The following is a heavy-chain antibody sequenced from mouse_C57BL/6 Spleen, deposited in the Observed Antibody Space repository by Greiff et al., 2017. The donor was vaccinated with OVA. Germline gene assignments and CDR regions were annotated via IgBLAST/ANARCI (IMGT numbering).Heavy chain of an antibody. Sequence: QVQLQQSGAELLKPGASVKLSCKATGYTFTGYWIEWVKQRPGHGLEWIGEILPGSGGTNYNEKFKGKATFTADTSSNTAYMQLSSLTTEDSAIYYCARVSSGYPSWFAYWGQGTLVTVSA. CDR1: GYTFTGYW. J-gene: IGHJ3*01. CDR3: ARVSSGYPSWFAY. D-gene: IGHD3-2*02. CDR2: ILPGSGGT. V-gene: IGHV1-9*01.